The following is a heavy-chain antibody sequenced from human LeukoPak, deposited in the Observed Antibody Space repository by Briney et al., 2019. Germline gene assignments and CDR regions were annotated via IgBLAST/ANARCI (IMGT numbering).Heavy chain of an antibody. V-gene: IGHV3-23*01. J-gene: IGHJ4*02. D-gene: IGHD2-15*01. CDR2: ISGSGGST. CDR1: GFTFSSYA. Sequence: GGSLRLSCAASGFTFSSYAMSWVRQAPGKGLEWVSAISGSGGSTYYADSVKGRFTISRDNAKNSLYLQMNSLRAEDTAVYYCARKVYCSGGSCSDFDYWGQGTLVTVSS. CDR3: ARKVYCSGGSCSDFDY.